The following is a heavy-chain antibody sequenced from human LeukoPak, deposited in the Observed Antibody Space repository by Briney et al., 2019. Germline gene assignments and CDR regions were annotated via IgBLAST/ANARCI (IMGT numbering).Heavy chain of an antibody. D-gene: IGHD5-18*01. Sequence: ASVKVSCKASGYTFTGYYMHWVRQAPGQGLEWMGWINPNSGGTNYAQKFQGRVTMTRDTSISTAYMELSRLRSDDTAVYYCAKDGPSMVTSRSNKYYFDYWGQGTLVTVSS. J-gene: IGHJ4*02. V-gene: IGHV1-2*02. CDR3: AKDGPSMVTSRSNKYYFDY. CDR2: INPNSGGT. CDR1: GYTFTGYY.